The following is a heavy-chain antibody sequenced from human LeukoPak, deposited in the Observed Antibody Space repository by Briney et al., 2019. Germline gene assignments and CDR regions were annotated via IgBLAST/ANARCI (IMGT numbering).Heavy chain of an antibody. Sequence: SETLSLTCTVSGGSINNYYWSWIRQPAGKGLEWIGRIYTSGSTNYNPSLKSRLTMSVDTSKNQFSLKLSSVTAADTAVYYCARDGRDADPRVSGYWGQGTLVTVSS. CDR1: GGSINNYY. CDR2: IYTSGST. V-gene: IGHV4-4*07. D-gene: IGHD6-6*01. J-gene: IGHJ4*02. CDR3: ARDGRDADPRVSGY.